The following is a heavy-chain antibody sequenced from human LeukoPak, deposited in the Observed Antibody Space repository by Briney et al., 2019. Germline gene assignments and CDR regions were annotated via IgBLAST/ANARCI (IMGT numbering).Heavy chain of an antibody. V-gene: IGHV4-4*07. CDR3: VRSLGLQAPIDY. D-gene: IGHD4-11*01. Sequence: PSETLSLTCSVSGGAISNYYWSWIRQPAGKGLEWIGRIYTSGNTNYNPSLKSRVTMSVDTSRNQFSLKLSSVTAADTAVYYCVRSLGLQAPIDYWGQGTLVTVSS. J-gene: IGHJ4*02. CDR2: IYTSGNT. CDR1: GGAISNYY.